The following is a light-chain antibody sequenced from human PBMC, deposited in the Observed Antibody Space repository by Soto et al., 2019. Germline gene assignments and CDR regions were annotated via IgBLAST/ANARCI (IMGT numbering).Light chain of an antibody. V-gene: IGKV1-5*03. Sequence: DIQMTHSPSTLSASVGDRVTITCRASQSVDTCLAWYQQKPGKAPHLLIYKASSLETGVPSRFSGSGSVTEFTITISSLQPDVFATYYWQQFYRYPWTFGQGTKVEIK. CDR1: QSVDTC. J-gene: IGKJ1*01. CDR3: QQFYRYPWT. CDR2: KAS.